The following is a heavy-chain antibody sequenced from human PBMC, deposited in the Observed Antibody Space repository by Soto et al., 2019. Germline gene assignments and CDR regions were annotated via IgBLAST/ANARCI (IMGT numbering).Heavy chain of an antibody. D-gene: IGHD5-12*01. CDR2: IIPIFGTA. J-gene: IGHJ6*04. Sequence: SVKFFCKTSGGTFSSYAISWVRQPPGQGLEWTGGIIPIFGTANYAQKFQGRVTITADEPTSTAYMELSSLRSEDTAVYYCSRGSSGNDHYYDYGMDVWGK. CDR3: SRGSSGNDHYYDYGMDV. V-gene: IGHV1-69*13. CDR1: GGTFSSYA.